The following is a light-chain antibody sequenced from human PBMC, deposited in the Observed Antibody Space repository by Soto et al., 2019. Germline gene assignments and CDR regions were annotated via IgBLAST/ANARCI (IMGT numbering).Light chain of an antibody. V-gene: IGKV3-11*01. CDR2: DAS. Sequence: IVLTQSPGTLALSPGESAVLSCRASQSVSTSLAWYQHKPGQAPRLFIYDASKRAPGIPARFAGSGSGTDFTLTISSLEPEDIAVYYCQVRDVWPSFGRGNKVEIK. J-gene: IGKJ1*01. CDR1: QSVSTS. CDR3: QVRDVWPS.